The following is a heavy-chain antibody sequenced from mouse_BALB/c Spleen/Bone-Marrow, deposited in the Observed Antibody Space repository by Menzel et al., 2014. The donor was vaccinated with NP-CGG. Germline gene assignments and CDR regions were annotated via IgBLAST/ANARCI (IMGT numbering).Heavy chain of an antibody. V-gene: IGHV1-14*01. Sequence: VQLQQSGPELVKPGASVKMSCKASGYTFTSYVMHWVKQKHGQGLEWIGYINPHNDGSKYNEKFKGKATLTLDKSSSTAYMELSSLSAEDSAVYYCARRTGSDYEYDWFAYWGQGTLVTVSA. CDR2: INPHNDGS. CDR3: ARRTGSDYEYDWFAY. D-gene: IGHD2-4*01. J-gene: IGHJ3*01. CDR1: GYTFTSYV.